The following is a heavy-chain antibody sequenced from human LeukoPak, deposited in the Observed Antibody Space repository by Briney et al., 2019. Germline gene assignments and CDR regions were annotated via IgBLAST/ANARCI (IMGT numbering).Heavy chain of an antibody. D-gene: IGHD3-10*01. Sequence: PGGSLRLSCAASGFTFSSHWMHWVRQAPGKGLEWVSGISERGGSTNYADSVKGRFIISRDTSKNTVYLQMNSLRVEDTAVYFCAKRGIVIRAVIIIGFHKEAYYFDYWGQGILVTVSS. CDR1: GFTFSSHW. CDR3: AKRGIVIRAVIIIGFHKEAYYFDY. CDR2: ISERGGST. J-gene: IGHJ4*02. V-gene: IGHV3-23*01.